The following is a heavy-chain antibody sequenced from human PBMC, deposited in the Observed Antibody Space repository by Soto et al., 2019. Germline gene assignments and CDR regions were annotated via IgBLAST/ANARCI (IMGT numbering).Heavy chain of an antibody. CDR1: GYSFPDYH. CDR2: INPKSGGT. J-gene: IGHJ6*02. CDR3: ARGDSTDCSNGVCSFFYNHDMDV. D-gene: IGHD2-8*01. V-gene: IGHV1-2*04. Sequence: ASVKVSCKASGYSFPDYHIHWVRQAPGQGLEWLGRINPKSGGTSAAQKFQGWVTMTTDTSISTASMELTRLTSDDTAIYYCARGDSTDCSNGVCSFFYNHDMDVWGQGTTVTVSS.